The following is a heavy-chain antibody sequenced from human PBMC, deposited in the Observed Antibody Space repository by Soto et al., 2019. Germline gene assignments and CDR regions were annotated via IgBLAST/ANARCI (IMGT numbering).Heavy chain of an antibody. CDR3: ARVMDRSSSTHIPFDY. CDR1: GGSFSGYY. D-gene: IGHD6-6*01. J-gene: IGHJ4*02. V-gene: IGHV4-34*01. Sequence: QVQLQQWGAGLLKPSETLSLTCAVYGGSFSGYYWSWIRQPPGKGLEWIGEINHSGSTNYNPSLKKRVTISVDTSKNQFSLKLSSVTAADTAVYYCARVMDRSSSTHIPFDYWGQGTLVTVSS. CDR2: INHSGST.